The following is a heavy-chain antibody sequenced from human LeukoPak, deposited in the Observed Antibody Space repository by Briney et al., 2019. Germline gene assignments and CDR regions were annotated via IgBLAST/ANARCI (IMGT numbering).Heavy chain of an antibody. CDR1: GYTFTGYY. D-gene: IGHD6-6*01. Sequence: ASVKVSCKASGYTFTGYYMHWVRQAPGQGLEWMGIIDPSGGSTNYAQKFQGRVTMTRDMSTSTVYMELSSLRSEDTAVYYCARGGSSYVYWGQGTLVTVSS. CDR2: IDPSGGST. V-gene: IGHV1-46*01. CDR3: ARGGSSYVY. J-gene: IGHJ4*02.